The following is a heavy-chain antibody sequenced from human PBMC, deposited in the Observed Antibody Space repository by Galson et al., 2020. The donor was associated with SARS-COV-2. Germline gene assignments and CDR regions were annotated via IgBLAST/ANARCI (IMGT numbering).Heavy chain of an antibody. CDR2: ISSSGAST. CDR3: AKGGKTSDY. CDR1: GLTFNNYA. V-gene: IGHV3-23*01. J-gene: IGHJ4*02. Sequence: GESLKISCASSGLTFNNYAMSWVRQAPGKGLEWGSGISSSGASTYYADSVKGRFTIARDNSEKTLSLQMNSLRAEDTVVYYCAKGGKTSDYWGQRILVTVSS.